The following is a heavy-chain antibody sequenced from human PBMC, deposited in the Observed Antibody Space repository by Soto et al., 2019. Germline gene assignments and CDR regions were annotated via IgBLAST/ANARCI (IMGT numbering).Heavy chain of an antibody. J-gene: IGHJ2*01. Sequence: QVQLQESGPGLVKPSETLSLTCTVSGGSISSYYWSWIRQPPGKGLEWIGYIYYSGSTNYNPSLKSLVTISVDTSKNQFSLKLSSVTAADTAVYYCARCRDGLGVDFDLWGRGTLVTVSS. V-gene: IGHV4-59*08. CDR1: GGSISSYY. D-gene: IGHD2-15*01. CDR2: IYYSGST. CDR3: ARCRDGLGVDFDL.